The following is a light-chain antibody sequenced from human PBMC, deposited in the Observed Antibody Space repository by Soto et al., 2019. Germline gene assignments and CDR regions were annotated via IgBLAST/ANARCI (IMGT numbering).Light chain of an antibody. CDR3: QQSYNTSLT. CDR1: QNVGSY. J-gene: IGKJ4*01. Sequence: DIPLTQSPSSLSASLGDRLTLTCGASQNVGSYLSWYQQRSGTAPKLLIYAASNLQSGVSSRFSGSGSGTDFTLTISSLQPEDFATYFCQQSYNTSLTFGGGTKVDIK. V-gene: IGKV1-39*01. CDR2: AAS.